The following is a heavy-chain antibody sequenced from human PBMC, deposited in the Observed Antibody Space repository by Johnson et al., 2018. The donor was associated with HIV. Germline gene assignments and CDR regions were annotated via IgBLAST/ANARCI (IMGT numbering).Heavy chain of an antibody. Sequence: VQLMESGGGVVRPGGSLRLSCAASGFTFDDYGMSWVRQAPGKGLEWVSGINWNGGSTGYADSVKGPFTISRDNAKNSLYLQMNSLRVEDTALYYCARARNGGYYSDALDIWGQGTMVTVSS. CDR3: ARARNGGYYSDALDI. V-gene: IGHV3-20*04. D-gene: IGHD3-22*01. J-gene: IGHJ3*02. CDR2: INWNGGST. CDR1: GFTFDDYG.